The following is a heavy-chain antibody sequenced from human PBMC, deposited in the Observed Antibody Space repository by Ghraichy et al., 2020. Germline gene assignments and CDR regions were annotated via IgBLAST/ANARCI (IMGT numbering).Heavy chain of an antibody. J-gene: IGHJ4*02. CDR1: GFTFSSYA. CDR2: ISGSGGST. Sequence: GGSLRLSCAASGFTFSSYAMSWVRQAPGKGLEWVSAISGSGGSTYYADSVKGRFTISRDNSKNTLYLQMNSLRAEDTAVYYCAKSLLAYCGGDCYSGADYWGQGTLVTVSS. V-gene: IGHV3-23*01. D-gene: IGHD2-21*02. CDR3: AKSLLAYCGGDCYSGADY.